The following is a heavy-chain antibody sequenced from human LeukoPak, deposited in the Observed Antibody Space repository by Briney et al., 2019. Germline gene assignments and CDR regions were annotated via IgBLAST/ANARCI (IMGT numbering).Heavy chain of an antibody. CDR2: IKQDGSEK. D-gene: IGHD1-1*01. Sequence: PGGSLRLSCAASGFTFSSYWMSWVRQAPGKGLEWVANIKQDGSEKYYVDSVEGRFTIHRDNAKNSLYLQMNSLRAEDTAVYYCARDNDGDYFDYWGQGTLVTVSS. CDR3: ARDNDGDYFDY. J-gene: IGHJ4*02. V-gene: IGHV3-7*05. CDR1: GFTFSSYW.